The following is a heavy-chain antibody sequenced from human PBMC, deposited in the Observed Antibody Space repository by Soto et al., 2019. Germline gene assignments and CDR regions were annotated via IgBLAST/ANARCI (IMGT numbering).Heavy chain of an antibody. Sequence: GESLKISCKGSGYSFTIYWIGWVRQMPGKGLEWMGIIYPGDSDTRYSPSFQGQVTISADKSISTAYLQWSSLKASDTAMYYCARPSSYCGGDCYSPPDAFDIWGQGTMVTVSS. J-gene: IGHJ3*02. D-gene: IGHD2-21*02. CDR1: GYSFTIYW. CDR2: IYPGDSDT. V-gene: IGHV5-51*01. CDR3: ARPSSYCGGDCYSPPDAFDI.